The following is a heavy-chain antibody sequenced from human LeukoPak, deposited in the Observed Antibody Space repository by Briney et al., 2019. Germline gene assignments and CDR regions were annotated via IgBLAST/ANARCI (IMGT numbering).Heavy chain of an antibody. CDR1: GFTFSSYG. CDR2: IRYDGSNK. CDR3: ARQRFVVVPAAMDFDY. J-gene: IGHJ4*02. V-gene: IGHV3-30*02. D-gene: IGHD2-2*01. Sequence: GGSLRLSCAASGFTFSSYGMHWVRQAPGKGLEWVAFIRYDGSNKYYADSVKGRFTISRDNSKNTLYLQMNSLRAEDTAVYYCARQRFVVVPAAMDFDYWGQGTLVTVSS.